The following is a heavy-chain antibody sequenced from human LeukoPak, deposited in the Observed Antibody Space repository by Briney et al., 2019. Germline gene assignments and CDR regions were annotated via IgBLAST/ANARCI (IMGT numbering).Heavy chain of an antibody. CDR1: GGSISSYY. Sequence: PSETLSLTCTVSGGSISSYYWSWIRQPPGKGLEWIGYIYYSGSTNYSPSLKSRVTISVDTSKNQFSLKLSSVTAADTAVYYCARTVDYGDYFDYWGQGTLVTVSS. CDR3: ARTVDYGDYFDY. J-gene: IGHJ4*02. V-gene: IGHV4-59*01. CDR2: IYYSGST. D-gene: IGHD4-17*01.